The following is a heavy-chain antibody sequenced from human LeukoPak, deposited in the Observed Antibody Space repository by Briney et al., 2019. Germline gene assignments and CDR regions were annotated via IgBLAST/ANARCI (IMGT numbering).Heavy chain of an antibody. J-gene: IGHJ4*02. V-gene: IGHV3-53*01. CDR3: ARTPGYSSGWYFDY. D-gene: IGHD6-19*01. CDR1: GFTVSSNY. CDR2: IYSGGST. Sequence: GGSLRFSCAASGFTVSSNYMSWVRQAPGKGLEWVSVIYSGGSTYYADSVKGRFTISRDSSKNTLYLQMNSLRAEDTAVYSCARTPGYSSGWYFDYWGQGTLVTVSS.